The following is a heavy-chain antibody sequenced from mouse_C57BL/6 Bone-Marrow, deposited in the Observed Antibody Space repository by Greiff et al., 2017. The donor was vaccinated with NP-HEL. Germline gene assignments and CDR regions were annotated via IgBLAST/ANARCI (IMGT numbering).Heavy chain of an antibody. CDR1: GFTFSDYG. Sequence: DVKLVESGGGLVKPGGSLKLSCAASGFTFSDYGMHWVRQAPEKGLEWVAYISSGSSTIYYADTVKGRFTISRDNAKNTLFLQMTSLRSEDTAMYYCAIYDYDDFFDYWGQGTTLTVSS. CDR3: AIYDYDDFFDY. V-gene: IGHV5-17*01. D-gene: IGHD2-4*01. J-gene: IGHJ2*01. CDR2: ISSGSSTI.